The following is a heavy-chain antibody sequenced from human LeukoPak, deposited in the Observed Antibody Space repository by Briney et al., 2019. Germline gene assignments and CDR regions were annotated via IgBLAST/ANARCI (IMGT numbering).Heavy chain of an antibody. J-gene: IGHJ4*02. Sequence: VASVKVSCKASGYTFTSYDINWVRQATGQGLEWMGWISAYNGNTNYAQKLQGRVTMTTDTSTSTAYMELRSLRSDDTAVYYCARDGPYSSGWYYFDYWGQGTLVTVSS. V-gene: IGHV1-18*01. D-gene: IGHD6-19*01. CDR2: ISAYNGNT. CDR1: GYTFTSYD. CDR3: ARDGPYSSGWYYFDY.